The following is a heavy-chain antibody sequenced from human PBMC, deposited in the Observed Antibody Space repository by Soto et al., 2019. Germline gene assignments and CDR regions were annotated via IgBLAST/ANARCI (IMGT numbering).Heavy chain of an antibody. J-gene: IGHJ5*02. D-gene: IGHD5-18*01. Sequence: PSETLSLTCTVSGGSISSGAYYWSWIRQPPGKGLEWIGYIYYSGSTYYNPSLKSQVTISVDASKNQFSLKLSSVTAADTAEYYCARDKKHSYDYSSEYNWFDPWGQGTLVTVSS. CDR1: GGSISSGAYY. V-gene: IGHV4-30-4*01. CDR3: ARDKKHSYDYSSEYNWFDP. CDR2: IYYSGST.